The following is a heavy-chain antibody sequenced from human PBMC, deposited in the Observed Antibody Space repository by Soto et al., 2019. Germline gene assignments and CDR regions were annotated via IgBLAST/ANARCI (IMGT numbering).Heavy chain of an antibody. CDR3: AREGGYSYCDY. J-gene: IGHJ4*02. CDR1: GFTFSSYG. Sequence: PGGSLRLSCAASGFTFSSYGMHWVRQAPGKGLEWVAVIWYDGGNKHYADSVKGRFTISRDNSKNTLYLQMNSLRAEDTAVYYCAREGGYSYCDYWGQGTLVTVSS. D-gene: IGHD5-18*01. V-gene: IGHV3-33*01. CDR2: IWYDGGNK.